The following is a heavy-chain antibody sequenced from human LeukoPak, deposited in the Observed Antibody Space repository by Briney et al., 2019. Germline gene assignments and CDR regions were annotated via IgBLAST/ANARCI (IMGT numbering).Heavy chain of an antibody. CDR2: IYGST. CDR3: ARGPLNDYGNDY. J-gene: IGHJ4*02. CDR1: GGSISSGGYY. Sequence: SETLSLTCTVSGGSISSGGYYWSWIRQHPGKGLEWIGYIYGSTYYNPSLKSRVTISLDTSKSHFSLKLTSVTAADTAVYHCARGPLNDYGNDYWGQGILVTVSS. D-gene: IGHD4-17*01. V-gene: IGHV4-31*03.